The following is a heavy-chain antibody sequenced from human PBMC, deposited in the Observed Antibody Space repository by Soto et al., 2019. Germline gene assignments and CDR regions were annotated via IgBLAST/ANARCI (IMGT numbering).Heavy chain of an antibody. Sequence: ASVKVSCKASGYTFTDYFIHWVRQAPGQGLEWIGWINPYSGGADLSQKFQGRVTMTRDTSISTAYMEVSSLRSDDTAVFYCARLMHYSHSGGCSHSGFDMWGPGTLVTV. J-gene: IGHJ3*02. D-gene: IGHD2-21*01. V-gene: IGHV1-2*02. CDR2: INPYSGGA. CDR3: ARLMHYSHSGGCSHSGFDM. CDR1: GYTFTDYF.